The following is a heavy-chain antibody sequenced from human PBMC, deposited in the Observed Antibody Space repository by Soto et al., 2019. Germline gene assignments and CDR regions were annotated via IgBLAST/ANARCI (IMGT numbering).Heavy chain of an antibody. Sequence: GEPLKIYCKGSGYSFPTYWLAWVRQTTGRGLEYMGIIYPGDSDSRYSPAFQGQVTISADKSINTAYLQWTSLKASDTAIYYCARSRVSTPRLEDPFDIWGQWTRVTV. J-gene: IGHJ3*02. CDR1: GYSFPTYW. V-gene: IGHV5-51*01. CDR2: IYPGDSDS. D-gene: IGHD5-12*01. CDR3: ARSRVSTPRLEDPFDI.